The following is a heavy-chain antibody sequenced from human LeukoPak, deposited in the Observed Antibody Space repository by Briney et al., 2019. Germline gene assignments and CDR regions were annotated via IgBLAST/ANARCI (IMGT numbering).Heavy chain of an antibody. CDR3: ASGVGVYYYDTNGPGVY. Sequence: GGSLRLSCAASGFIVNTNYISWFRQAPGKGLEWVSVAYSGGSTYYADSVKGRFTISRDNSKNTLNLQMNSLRVEDTAVYYCASGVGVYYYDTNGPGVYWGQGTLVTVSS. CDR2: AYSGGST. V-gene: IGHV3-66*02. D-gene: IGHD3-22*01. J-gene: IGHJ4*02. CDR1: GFIVNTNY.